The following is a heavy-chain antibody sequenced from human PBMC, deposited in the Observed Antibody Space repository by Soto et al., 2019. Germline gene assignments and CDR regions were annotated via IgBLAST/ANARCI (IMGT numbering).Heavy chain of an antibody. D-gene: IGHD1-26*01. CDR3: ARVWDASDAFDI. J-gene: IGHJ3*02. V-gene: IGHV3-33*01. CDR2: IWYDGSNK. Sequence: QVPLVESGGGVVQPGRSLRLSCAASGFTFSSYGMHWVRQAPGKGLEWVAVIWYDGSNKYYADSVKGRFTISRDNSKNTLYLQMNSLRAEDTAVYYCARVWDASDAFDIWGQGTMVTVSS. CDR1: GFTFSSYG.